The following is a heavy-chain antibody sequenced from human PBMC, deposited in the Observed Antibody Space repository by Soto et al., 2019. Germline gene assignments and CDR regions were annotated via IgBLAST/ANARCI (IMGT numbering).Heavy chain of an antibody. Sequence: GGSLRLSCAASGFTFSSYGMHWVRQAPGKGPEWVAIISNDGRSQYYGDSVKGRFTVSRDNSKDTLSLQLNSLRVEDTALYYCVKESGDYFDFDYWGQGVLVTVSS. J-gene: IGHJ4*02. V-gene: IGHV3-30*18. CDR1: GFTFSSYG. CDR2: ISNDGRSQ. CDR3: VKESGDYFDFDY. D-gene: IGHD3-22*01.